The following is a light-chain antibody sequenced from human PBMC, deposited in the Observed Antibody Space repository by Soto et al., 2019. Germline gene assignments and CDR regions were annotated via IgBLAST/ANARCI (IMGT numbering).Light chain of an antibody. CDR2: GAS. Sequence: EIVMTQSPVTLSVSPGERATLSCRASQSVSSSLAWFQQKPGQAPRLLIYGASTRATGIPARLSGSGSGTEFTLTISSLQSEDFAVYYCQQYNNWPRTFGQGTKLEMK. J-gene: IGKJ2*01. CDR3: QQYNNWPRT. V-gene: IGKV3-15*01. CDR1: QSVSSS.